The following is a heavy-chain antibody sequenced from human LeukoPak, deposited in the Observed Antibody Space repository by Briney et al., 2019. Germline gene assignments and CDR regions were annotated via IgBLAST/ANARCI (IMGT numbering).Heavy chain of an antibody. CDR1: GFTFNNAW. CDR2: IKSKTDGGTT. D-gene: IGHD3-10*01. Sequence: GGSLRLSCAASGFTFNNAWMSWVRQAPGKGLGWVGRIKSKTDGGTTDYAAPVKGRFTISRDDSKNTLYLQMNSLKTEDTAVYYCTTAVGYYGSGTYYPLEYWGQGTPVTVSS. J-gene: IGHJ4*02. CDR3: TTAVGYYGSGTYYPLEY. V-gene: IGHV3-15*01.